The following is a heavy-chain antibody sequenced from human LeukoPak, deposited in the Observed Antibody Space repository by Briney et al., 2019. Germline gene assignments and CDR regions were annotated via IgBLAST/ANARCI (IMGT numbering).Heavy chain of an antibody. J-gene: IGHJ4*02. D-gene: IGHD6-19*01. Sequence: SETLSLTCAVYGGSFSGYYWSWIRQPPGKGLEWIGEINHSGSTNYNPSLKSRVTISVDTSKNQFSLQLNSVTPEDTAVYYCAREPTAGYSSGWYDYWGQGTLVTVSS. CDR2: INHSGST. CDR3: AREPTAGYSSGWYDY. CDR1: GGSFSGYY. V-gene: IGHV4-34*01.